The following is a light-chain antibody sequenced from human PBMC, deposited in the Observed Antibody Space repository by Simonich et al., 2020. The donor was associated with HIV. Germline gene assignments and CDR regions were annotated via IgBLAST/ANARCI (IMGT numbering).Light chain of an antibody. Sequence: EIVMTQSPATLSVSPGERATLSCRASQIVSNNLAWYQQRPGQAPRLLIYGASTRATGIPARFSGSGSGTDFTLTISSLQPDDFATYYCQQYNSYRYTFGQGTKLEIK. CDR3: QQYNSYRYT. J-gene: IGKJ2*01. V-gene: IGKV3-15*01. CDR2: GAS. CDR1: QIVSNN.